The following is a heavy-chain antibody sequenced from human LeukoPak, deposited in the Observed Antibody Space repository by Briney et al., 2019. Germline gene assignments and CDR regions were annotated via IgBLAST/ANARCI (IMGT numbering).Heavy chain of an antibody. V-gene: IGHV1-58*02. D-gene: IGHD2-21*01. Sequence: SVKVSCKASGFTFTSSAMQWVRQARGQRLEWIGWIVVGSGNTNYAQNFQERVTITRDMSTSTAYIELSSLRSEDTAVYYCAANTPRVVREDAFDIWGQGTMVTVSS. J-gene: IGHJ3*02. CDR1: GFTFTSSA. CDR3: AANTPRVVREDAFDI. CDR2: IVVGSGNT.